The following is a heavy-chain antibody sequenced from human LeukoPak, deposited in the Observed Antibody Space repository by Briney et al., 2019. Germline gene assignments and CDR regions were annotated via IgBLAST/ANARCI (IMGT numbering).Heavy chain of an antibody. J-gene: IGHJ4*02. V-gene: IGHV3-23*01. CDR2: ISGSGGST. D-gene: IGHD1-14*01. Sequence: GGSLRLSCAASGSTFTSYAMSWFRQAPGKGLEWVSAISGSGGSTYYADSVKGRFTISRDNSKNTLYLLMNTLRAEDTAVYYCAKGPASQPEWRQRTLVTVSS. CDR3: AKGPASQPE. CDR1: GSTFTSYA.